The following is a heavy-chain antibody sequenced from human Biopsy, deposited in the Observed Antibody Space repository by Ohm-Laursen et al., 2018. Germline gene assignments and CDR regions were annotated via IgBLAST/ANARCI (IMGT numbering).Heavy chain of an antibody. D-gene: IGHD2/OR15-2a*01. J-gene: IGHJ5*02. CDR2: IYYSGNT. CDR1: GGSINGGSYY. CDR3: AREDYYTWFDP. V-gene: IGHV4-61*01. Sequence: SETLSLTWTVSGGSINGGSYYLSWLRQPPGKGLEWIGYIYYSGNTHYNPSLKSRVTMSIDTSKNQFSLRLSSVTSADTAVYYCAREDYYTWFDPWGQGTLVTVSS.